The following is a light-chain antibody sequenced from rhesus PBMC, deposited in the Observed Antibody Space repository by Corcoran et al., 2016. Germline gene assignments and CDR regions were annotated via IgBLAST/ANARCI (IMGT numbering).Light chain of an antibody. V-gene: IGLV2-23*01. CDR3: CSYAGSSTYV. CDR2: DVS. CDR1: SSDVGGYHY. J-gene: IGLJ6*01. Sequence: QSALTQPASVSGSPGQSIIISCIGTSSDVGGYHYVSWYQQHPGKAPKLMIFDVSKRPSGVSKRFSSSKSGNTASLTISGLQAEDESDYYCCSYAGSSTYVFGTGTKVTVL.